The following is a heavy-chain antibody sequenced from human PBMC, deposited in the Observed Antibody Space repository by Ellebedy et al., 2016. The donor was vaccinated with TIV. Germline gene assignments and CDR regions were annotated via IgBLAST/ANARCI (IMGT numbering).Heavy chain of an antibody. V-gene: IGHV3-7*01. CDR2: IKQDGSEK. J-gene: IGHJ6*03. CDR3: ARDSRSRLIPDYFYYMDV. D-gene: IGHD3-16*01. CDR1: GFTFSNYW. Sequence: PGGSLRLSCAASGFTFSNYWMSWVRQAPGKGLEWVSNIKQDGSEKYYVDSVKGRFTISRDNAKNSLYLEMNTLRAEDTAVYYCARDSRSRLIPDYFYYMDVWGKGTTVTVSS.